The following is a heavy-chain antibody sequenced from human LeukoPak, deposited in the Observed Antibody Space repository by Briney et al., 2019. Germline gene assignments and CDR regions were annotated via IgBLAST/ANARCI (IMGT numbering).Heavy chain of an antibody. CDR3: ANSYIWGDGFDI. D-gene: IGHD7-27*01. V-gene: IGHV3-23*01. J-gene: IGHJ3*02. CDR1: GFTFSSYA. Sequence: GGSLRLSCAASGFTFSSYAMSWVRQAPGKGLEWVSAISGSGGSTYYADSVKGRFTISRDNSKNTLYLQMNSLRAEDTAVYYCANSYIWGDGFDIWGQGTMVTVSS. CDR2: ISGSGGST.